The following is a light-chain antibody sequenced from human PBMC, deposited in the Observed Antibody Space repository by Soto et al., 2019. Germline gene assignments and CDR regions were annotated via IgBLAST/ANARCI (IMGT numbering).Light chain of an antibody. V-gene: IGLV2-14*03. CDR1: SADVSSSNF. J-gene: IGLJ1*01. Sequence: QSVLTQPASVSGAPGQSMTISCTGISADVSSSNFVSWYQHRPGKAPSLILYDVSHRPSGVSNRFSGSKAGDTASLTISGLQLEDEADYYCTSDRRGPLYVFATGPKATVL. CDR2: DVS. CDR3: TSDRRGPLYV.